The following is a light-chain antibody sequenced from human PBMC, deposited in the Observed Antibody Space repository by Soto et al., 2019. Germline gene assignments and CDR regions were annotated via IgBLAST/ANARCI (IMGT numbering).Light chain of an antibody. CDR2: GAS. J-gene: IGKJ4*01. Sequence: PGQRATLSCRASESVTTFYLAWYQQKPGQAPRLLIYGASSRATGIPDRFSGSGSGTDFTLTINKLEPEDSAVYYCQQYGSSTGLPFGGGTKLDIK. V-gene: IGKV3-20*01. CDR3: QQYGSSTGLP. CDR1: ESVTTFY.